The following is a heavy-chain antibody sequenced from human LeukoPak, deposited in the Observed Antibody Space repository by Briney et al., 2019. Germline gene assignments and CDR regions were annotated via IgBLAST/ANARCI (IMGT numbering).Heavy chain of an antibody. V-gene: IGHV1-69*05. CDR1: GGTFSSYA. CDR3: ASQASYGYAFDY. Sequence: GASVKVSCKASGGTFSSYAISWVRQAPGQGLEWMGGIIPIFGTANYAQKFQGRVTITTDESTSTAYMELSSLRSEDTAVYYCASQASYGYAFDYWGQGTLVTVSS. CDR2: IIPIFGTA. D-gene: IGHD5-18*01. J-gene: IGHJ4*02.